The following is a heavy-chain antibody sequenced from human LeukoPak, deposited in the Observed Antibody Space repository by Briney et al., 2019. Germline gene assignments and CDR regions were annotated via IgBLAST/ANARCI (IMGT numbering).Heavy chain of an antibody. Sequence: SVKVSCKASGGTFSNYAIGWVRQAPGQGLEWMGGVIPIFSTANYAQKFQGRVTITADRSTSTAYMELRSLRSDDTAVYYCARGYDKVDYWGQGTLVTVSS. D-gene: IGHD3-9*01. CDR2: VIPIFSTA. CDR3: ARGYDKVDY. V-gene: IGHV1-69*13. CDR1: GGTFSNYA. J-gene: IGHJ4*02.